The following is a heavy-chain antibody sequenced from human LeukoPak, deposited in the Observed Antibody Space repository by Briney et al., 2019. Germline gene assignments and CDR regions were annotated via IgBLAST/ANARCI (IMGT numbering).Heavy chain of an antibody. D-gene: IGHD5-24*01. V-gene: IGHV1-46*01. CDR1: GYTFTGYY. J-gene: IGHJ4*02. CDR3: AREGPKRDGYNY. Sequence: ASVKVSCKASGYTFTGYYIHWVRQAPGQGFEWMGIINPSGGSTSYAQKFQGRVTMTRDTSTSTVYMELSSLRSEDTAVYYCAREGPKRDGYNYWGQGTLVTVSS. CDR2: INPSGGST.